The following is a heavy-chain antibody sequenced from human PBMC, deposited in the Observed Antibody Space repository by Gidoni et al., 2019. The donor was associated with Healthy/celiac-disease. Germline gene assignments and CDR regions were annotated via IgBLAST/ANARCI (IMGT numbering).Heavy chain of an antibody. J-gene: IGHJ4*02. CDR3: ARGRLWFGELYHFDY. Sequence: EVQLVESGGGLVDPGGSLRLSCAASGFTFSSYWMSWVRQAPGKGLEWVANIKQDGSEKYYVDSVKGRFTISRDNAKNSLYLQMNSLRAEDTAVYYCARGRLWFGELYHFDYWGQGTLVTVSS. CDR1: GFTFSSYW. V-gene: IGHV3-7*01. D-gene: IGHD3-10*01. CDR2: IKQDGSEK.